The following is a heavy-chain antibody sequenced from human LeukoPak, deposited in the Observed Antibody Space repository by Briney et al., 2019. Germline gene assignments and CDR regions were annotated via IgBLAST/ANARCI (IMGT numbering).Heavy chain of an antibody. V-gene: IGHV1-24*01. CDR1: GYTLTELS. D-gene: IGHD5-12*01. CDR2: SDPEDGET. Sequence: AASVKVSCKVSGYTLTELSMHRVRQAPGKGLEWMGGSDPEDGETIYAQKFQGRVTMTEDTSTDTAYMELSSLRSEDTAVYYCATARGYSGYDLSGTFDYWGQGTLVTVSS. J-gene: IGHJ4*02. CDR3: ATARGYSGYDLSGTFDY.